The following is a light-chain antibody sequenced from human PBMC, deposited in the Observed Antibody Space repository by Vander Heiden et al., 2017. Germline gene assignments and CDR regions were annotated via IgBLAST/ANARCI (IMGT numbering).Light chain of an antibody. CDR3: SSYTSSSTPEV. V-gene: IGLV2-14*01. CDR2: DVS. Sequence: QSALTQPASVSASPGQSITISCTGTSSDVGGYNYVSWYQQHPGKAPKRMIYDVSNRPSGVSNRFSGSKSGNTASLTISGLQAEDEADYYCSSYTSSSTPEVFGGGTKLTVL. CDR1: SSDVGGYNY. J-gene: IGLJ3*02.